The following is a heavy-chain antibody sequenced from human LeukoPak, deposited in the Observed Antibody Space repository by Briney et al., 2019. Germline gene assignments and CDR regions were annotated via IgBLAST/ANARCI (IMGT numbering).Heavy chain of an antibody. CDR3: ARDSYNWNDDYYYYMDV. CDR1: GFTFSSYA. D-gene: IGHD1-20*01. J-gene: IGHJ6*03. V-gene: IGHV3-30-3*01. CDR2: ISYDGSNK. Sequence: GGSLRLSCAASGFTFSSYAMHWVRQAPGKGLEWVAVISYDGSNKYYADSVKGRFTISRDNSKNTLYLQMNSLRAEDTAVYYCARDSYNWNDDYYYYMDVWGKGTTVTVSS.